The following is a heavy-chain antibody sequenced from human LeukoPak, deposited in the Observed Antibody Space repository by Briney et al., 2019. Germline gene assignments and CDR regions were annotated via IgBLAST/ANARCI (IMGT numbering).Heavy chain of an antibody. D-gene: IGHD3-10*01. J-gene: IGHJ6*02. Sequence: ASVKVSCKAPGGTFSSYGISWVRQAPGQGLEWMGWIGAYNGNTNYAQKFQGRVTMTTDTSTNTAYMEVRSLRFDDTAMFYCARVMHWDLPMARGRGMDVWGQGTTVTVSS. CDR1: GGTFSSYG. V-gene: IGHV1-18*01. CDR3: ARVMHWDLPMARGRGMDV. CDR2: IGAYNGNT.